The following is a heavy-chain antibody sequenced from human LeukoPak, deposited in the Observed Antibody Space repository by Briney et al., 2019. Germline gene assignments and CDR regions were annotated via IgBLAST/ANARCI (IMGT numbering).Heavy chain of an antibody. CDR2: ISGSGGST. CDR3: AKDLSGITMVRGVIIMPDY. D-gene: IGHD3-10*01. CDR1: GFTFSSYA. J-gene: IGHJ4*02. V-gene: IGHV3-23*01. Sequence: PGGSLRLSCAASGFTFSSYAMSWVRQAPGKGLEWVSAISGSGGSTYYADSVKGRFTIPRDNSKNTLYLQMNSLRAEDTAVYYCAKDLSGITMVRGVIIMPDYWGQGTLVTVSS.